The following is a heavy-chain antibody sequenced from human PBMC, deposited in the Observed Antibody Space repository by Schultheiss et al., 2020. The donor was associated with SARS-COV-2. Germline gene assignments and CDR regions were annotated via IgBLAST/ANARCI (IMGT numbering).Heavy chain of an antibody. J-gene: IGHJ5*02. CDR3: ARIPWENWFDP. V-gene: IGHV4-34*01. D-gene: IGHD1-26*01. Sequence: SETLSLTCTVSGGSISSYYWSWIRQPPGKGLEWIGEINHSGSTNYNPSLKSRVTISVDTSKNQFSLKLSSVTAADTAVYYCARIPWENWFDPWGQGTLVTVSS. CDR1: GGSISSYY. CDR2: INHSGST.